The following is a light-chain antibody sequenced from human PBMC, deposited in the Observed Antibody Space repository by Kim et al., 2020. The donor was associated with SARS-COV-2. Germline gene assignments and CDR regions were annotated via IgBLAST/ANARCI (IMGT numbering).Light chain of an antibody. J-gene: IGKJ4*01. CDR2: GAS. V-gene: IGKV3-20*01. Sequence: EIVLTQSPGTLSLSPGERATLSCRASQSVSSSYLAWYQHKPGQAPRLLIAGASSRTTGIHDRFSGSGSVTDFTPTISSLEPEDFAVYYCQQYGSSPTFGGGTKVDIK. CDR3: QQYGSSPT. CDR1: QSVSSSY.